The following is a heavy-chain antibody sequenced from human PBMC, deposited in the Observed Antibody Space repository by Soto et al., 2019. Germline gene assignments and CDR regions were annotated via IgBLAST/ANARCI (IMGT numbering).Heavy chain of an antibody. J-gene: IGHJ5*02. D-gene: IGHD6-13*01. CDR3: AFSRWYLFTNWFDP. Sequence: ASVKVSCKASGYTFTSYAMHWVRQAPGQRLEWMGWINAGNGNKKYSQKIKSRVTITRDTSASTAYIEQSRLRSEDTAVYYCAFSRWYLFTNWFDPWGQGTLVTVSS. CDR1: GYTFTSYA. V-gene: IGHV1-3*01. CDR2: INAGNGNK.